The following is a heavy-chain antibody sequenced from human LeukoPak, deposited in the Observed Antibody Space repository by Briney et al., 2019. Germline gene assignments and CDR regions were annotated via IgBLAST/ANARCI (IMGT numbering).Heavy chain of an antibody. Sequence: PGGSLRLSCAASGFTFSDYYMSWVRQAPGKGLEWVSAISGSSGSTYYADSVKGRFTISRDNSKNTLYLQMNSLRAEDTAVYYCAKDSLAGDFDYWGQGTLVTVSS. J-gene: IGHJ4*02. CDR3: AKDSLAGDFDY. CDR1: GFTFSDYY. V-gene: IGHV3-23*01. D-gene: IGHD6-19*01. CDR2: ISGSSGST.